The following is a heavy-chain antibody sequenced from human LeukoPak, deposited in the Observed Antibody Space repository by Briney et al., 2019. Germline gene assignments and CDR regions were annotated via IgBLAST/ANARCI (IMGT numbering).Heavy chain of an antibody. CDR3: ARGYGDYPFGIDY. D-gene: IGHD4-17*01. CDR2: IYYTGTT. CDR1: GGSISSISSSSDY. V-gene: IGHV4-39*01. Sequence: SETLSLTCTVSGGSISSISSSSDYWGWIRQPPGKRLECIGSIYYTGTTYYNPSLRSRVTISVDTSTNQFSLKLSSVTAPDTDVYYWARGYGDYPFGIDYWGQGTLVTVSS. J-gene: IGHJ4*02.